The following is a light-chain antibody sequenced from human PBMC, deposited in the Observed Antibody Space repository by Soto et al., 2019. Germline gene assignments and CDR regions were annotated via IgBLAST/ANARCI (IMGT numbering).Light chain of an antibody. J-gene: IGKJ5*01. CDR2: GAS. CDR3: QQYKSWPPIT. Sequence: EIVMTQSPATLSASPGERATLSCRASQSVSSKLAWYQQKPGQAPRLLIYGASPRATGVPDRFSGTGSGTEFTLTISSLKSEDYAVYYCQQYKSWPPITFGQGTRLE. CDR1: QSVSSK. V-gene: IGKV3-15*01.